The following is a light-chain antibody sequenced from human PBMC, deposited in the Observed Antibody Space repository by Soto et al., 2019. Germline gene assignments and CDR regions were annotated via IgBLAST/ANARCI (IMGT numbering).Light chain of an antibody. J-gene: IGKJ5*01. CDR1: QSVSIH. CDR3: QQYYDSPIT. V-gene: IGKV3-15*01. CDR2: DTS. Sequence: VMTQSPATLSVVLGERPTLSCRASQSVSIHLAWYQQKPGQAPRLLIYDTSTRATGIPARFSGRGSGTEFTFTISSLQSEDFAVYHCQQYYDSPITFGQGTRLEIK.